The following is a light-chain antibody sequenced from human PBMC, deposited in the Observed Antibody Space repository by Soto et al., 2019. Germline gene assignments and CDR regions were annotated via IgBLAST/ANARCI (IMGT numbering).Light chain of an antibody. J-gene: IGKJ5*01. Sequence: EIVLTQSPAILSLSPGERAPLSCRASQSVSSYLAWYQQKPGQAPRLLIYDASNRATGIPARFSGSGSGTDFTLTISSLEPEDFAVYYCQQRSNLITFGQGTRLEIK. CDR3: QQRSNLIT. V-gene: IGKV3-11*01. CDR2: DAS. CDR1: QSVSSY.